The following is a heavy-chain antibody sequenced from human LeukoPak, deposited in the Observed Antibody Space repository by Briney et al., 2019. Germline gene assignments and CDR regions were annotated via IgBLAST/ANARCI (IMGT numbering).Heavy chain of an antibody. CDR3: ARDRDSSSSFDY. D-gene: IGHD6-6*01. Sequence: PGGSLRLSCATSGFTFSSFSMSWVRQAPGKGLEWVANIKQDGSEKYYVDSVKGRFTISRDNAKNSLYLQMNSLRAEDTAVYYCARDRDSSSSFDYWGQGTLVTVSS. CDR1: GFTFSSFS. J-gene: IGHJ4*02. V-gene: IGHV3-7*05. CDR2: IKQDGSEK.